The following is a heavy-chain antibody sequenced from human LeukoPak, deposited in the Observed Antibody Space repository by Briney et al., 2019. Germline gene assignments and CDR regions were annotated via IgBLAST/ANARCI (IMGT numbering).Heavy chain of an antibody. Sequence: PGGSLRLSCAASGFTFSDYYMSWIRQAPGKGLEWVSYISSSGSTIYYADSVKGRFTISRDNAKNSLYLQVNSLRAEDTAVYYCARYSYDFWSGPTYYYYGMDVWGQGTTVTVSS. CDR2: ISSSGSTI. CDR1: GFTFSDYY. CDR3: ARYSYDFWSGPTYYYYGMDV. J-gene: IGHJ6*02. V-gene: IGHV3-11*01. D-gene: IGHD3-3*01.